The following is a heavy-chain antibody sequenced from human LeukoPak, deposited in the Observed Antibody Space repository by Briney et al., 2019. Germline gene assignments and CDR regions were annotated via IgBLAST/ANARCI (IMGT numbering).Heavy chain of an antibody. CDR2: ISSSSSYT. J-gene: IGHJ4*02. D-gene: IGHD6-13*01. V-gene: IGHV3-11*06. Sequence: PGGSLRLSCAASGFTFSDYYMSWIRQAPGKGLEWVSYISSSSSYTNYADSVKGRFTISRDNAKNSRYLQMNSLRAEDTAVYYCARPYSSSWNYFDYWGQGTLVTVSS. CDR3: ARPYSSSWNYFDY. CDR1: GFTFSDYY.